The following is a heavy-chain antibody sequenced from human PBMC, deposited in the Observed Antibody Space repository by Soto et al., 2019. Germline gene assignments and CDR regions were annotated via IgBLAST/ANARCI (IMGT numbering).Heavy chain of an antibody. D-gene: IGHD3-10*01. Sequence: SETLSLTCTVSGSSISSYYLSWIRQPPGKGLEWIGYIYYSGSTNYNPSLKSRVTISVDTSKNQFSLKLSSVTAADTAVYYCARLLFGAANWFDPWGQGTLVTVS. CDR3: ARLLFGAANWFDP. V-gene: IGHV4-59*01. CDR1: GSSISSYY. J-gene: IGHJ5*02. CDR2: IYYSGST.